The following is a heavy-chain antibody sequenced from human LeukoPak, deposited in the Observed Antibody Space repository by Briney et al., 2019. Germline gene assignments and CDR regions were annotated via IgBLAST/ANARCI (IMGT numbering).Heavy chain of an antibody. CDR1: GFTFSHAW. Sequence: GGSLRLSCAASGFTFSHAWLSWVRQAPGKGLEWVGRIESKTDGGTTDYAAPVKGRFTISRDDSKNTLYLQTNSLKTEDTAVYYCTTVIITMVRGVIHFDYWGQGTLVTVSS. V-gene: IGHV3-15*04. CDR2: IESKTDGGTT. D-gene: IGHD3-10*01. J-gene: IGHJ4*02. CDR3: TTVIITMVRGVIHFDY.